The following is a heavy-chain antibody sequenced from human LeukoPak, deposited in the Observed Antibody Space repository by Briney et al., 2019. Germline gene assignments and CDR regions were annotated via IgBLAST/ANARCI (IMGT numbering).Heavy chain of an antibody. CDR1: GGSISSYY. V-gene: IGHV4-59*01. D-gene: IGHD2-8*01. CDR2: IYYSGST. CDR3: AREGVNGYYYYYMDV. J-gene: IGHJ6*03. Sequence: SEXXXXTCTVSGGSISSYYWSWVRQPPGKGLEWIGYIYYSGSTNYNPSLKSRVTISVDTSKNQFSLKLSSVTAADTAVYYCAREGVNGYYYYYMDVWAKGTTVTVSS.